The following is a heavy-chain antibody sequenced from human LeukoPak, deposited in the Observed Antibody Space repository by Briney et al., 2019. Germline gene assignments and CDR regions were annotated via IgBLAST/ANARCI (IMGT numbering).Heavy chain of an antibody. CDR3: ARDQDRGEYYGSGSYLGWFDP. CDR1: GFTFDDYT. D-gene: IGHD3-10*01. V-gene: IGHV3-74*01. CDR2: INTDGSST. Sequence: GGSLRLSCAASGFTFDDYTMHWVRQAPGKGLEWVSRINTDGSSTSYADSVKGRFTISRDNSKNTLYLQMNSLRAEDTAVYYCARDQDRGEYYGSGSYLGWFDPWGQGTLVTVSS. J-gene: IGHJ5*02.